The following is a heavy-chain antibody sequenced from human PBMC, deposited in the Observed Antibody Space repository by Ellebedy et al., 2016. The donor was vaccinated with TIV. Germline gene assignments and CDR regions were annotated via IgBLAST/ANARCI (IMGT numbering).Heavy chain of an antibody. D-gene: IGHD3-10*01. CDR3: ARAESDEYGSGVYYYYGMDV. V-gene: IGHV1-69*13. J-gene: IGHJ6*02. CDR2: IIPIFGTA. CDR1: GGTLSTHT. Sequence: SVKVSXXASGGTLSTHTFNWVRQGPGQGLEWVGGIIPIFGTAYYAEKVKDRVTITADESTSTAYMELSSLRSEDTAVYYCARAESDEYGSGVYYYYGMDVWGQGTTVTVSS.